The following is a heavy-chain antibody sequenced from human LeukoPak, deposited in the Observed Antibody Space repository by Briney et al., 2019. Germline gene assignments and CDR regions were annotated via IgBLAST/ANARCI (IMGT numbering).Heavy chain of an antibody. J-gene: IGHJ4*02. Sequence: PGRSLRLSCVASGFDFNYYDMNCVSQAPGKWLESVSSISSKSTYIASADSTKGRFTISRDNANNSVFLQMSSLRPEETAVYYCARRGGLSSGRGFDHWGQGTLVTVSS. CDR1: GFDFNYYD. CDR2: ISSKSTYI. D-gene: IGHD3-16*01. V-gene: IGHV3-21*01. CDR3: ARRGGLSSGRGFDH.